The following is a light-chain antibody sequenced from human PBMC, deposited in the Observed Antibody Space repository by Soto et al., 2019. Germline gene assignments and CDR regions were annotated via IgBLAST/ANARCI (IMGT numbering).Light chain of an antibody. J-gene: IGKJ2*01. CDR2: GAS. CDR1: QSISQY. Sequence: DIQMTQSPSSLAASIGDRVTITCRADQSISQYLNWYRQKPGKAPELLIYGASSLQSGVPSRFSGSGSGADFTLTISSLQLEDFATYYCQQSYITPYTFAQGTKVDIK. CDR3: QQSYITPYT. V-gene: IGKV1-39*01.